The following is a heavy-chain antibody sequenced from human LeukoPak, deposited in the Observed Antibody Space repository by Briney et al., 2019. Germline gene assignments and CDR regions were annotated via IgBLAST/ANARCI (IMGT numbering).Heavy chain of an antibody. V-gene: IGHV3-48*04. J-gene: IGHJ4*02. D-gene: IGHD5-18*01. CDR1: GFTFSSYS. Sequence: GGSLRLSCAASGFTFSSYSMNWVRQAPGKGLEWVSYISSSSSTIYYADSVKGRFTISRDNAKNSLYLQVNSLRAEDTAVYYCASISNTAIAKSDYWGQGTLVTVSS. CDR2: ISSSSSTI. CDR3: ASISNTAIAKSDY.